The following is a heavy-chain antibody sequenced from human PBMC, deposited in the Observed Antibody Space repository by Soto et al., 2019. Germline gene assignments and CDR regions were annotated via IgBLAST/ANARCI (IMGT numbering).Heavy chain of an antibody. V-gene: IGHV3-11*01. CDR1: GFTFSDYY. Sequence: QVQLVESGGGLVKPGGSLRLSCAASGFTFSDYYMSWIRQAPGKGLEWVSYISSSGSTIYYADSVKGRFTISRDNAKNSLYLQMNSLRDEDVAVYYCAIVGETAPFDIAIVGGSFGRPLHTYNAYMDVWGKGTTVNVSS. CDR3: AIVGETAPFDIAIVGGSFGRPLHTYNAYMDV. D-gene: IGHD2-15*01. J-gene: IGHJ6*03. CDR2: ISSSGSTI.